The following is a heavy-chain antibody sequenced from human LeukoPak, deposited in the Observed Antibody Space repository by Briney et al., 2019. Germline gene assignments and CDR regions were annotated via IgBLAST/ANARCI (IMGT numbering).Heavy chain of an antibody. D-gene: IGHD5-18*01. J-gene: IGHJ6*02. V-gene: IGHV3-23*01. CDR2: ISNNGGYT. CDR3: AKGQDTAMVHYNYGMDV. CDR1: GFTFSSSA. Sequence: GGSLRLSCAASGFTFSSSAMSWVRQAPGKGLEWVSAISNNGGYTYYADSVQGRFTISRDNSKSTLCLQMNSLRAEDTAVYYCAKGQDTAMVHYNYGMDVWGQGTTVTVSS.